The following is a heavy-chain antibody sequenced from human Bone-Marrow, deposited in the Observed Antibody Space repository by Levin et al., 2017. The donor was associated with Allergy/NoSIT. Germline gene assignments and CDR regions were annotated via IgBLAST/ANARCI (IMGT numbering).Heavy chain of an antibody. CDR1: GYSFTDYY. V-gene: IGHV1-2*02. CDR3: ARKTNVFSSGWFDP. J-gene: IGHJ5*02. Sequence: PGESLKISCKASGYSFTDYYMHWVRQAPGQGLEWMGWINPTSGGTSSAQKFQGRVTMTRDTSISTAYMEVSSLRSDDTAVYYCARKTNVFSSGWFDPWGQGTLVTVSS. D-gene: IGHD6-19*01. CDR2: INPTSGGT.